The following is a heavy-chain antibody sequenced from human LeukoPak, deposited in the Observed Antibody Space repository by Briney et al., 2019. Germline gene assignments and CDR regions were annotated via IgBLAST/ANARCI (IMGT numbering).Heavy chain of an antibody. D-gene: IGHD3-10*01. CDR2: FDPEDGET. J-gene: IGHJ3*02. CDR3: ATPGSITMVRGALTDAFDI. V-gene: IGHV1-24*01. Sequence: ASVKVSCKVSGYTLTELSMHWVRQAPGKGLEWMGGFDPEDGETIYAQKFQGRVTMTEDTSTDTAYTEPSSLRSEDTAVYYCATPGSITMVRGALTDAFDIWGQGTMVTVSS. CDR1: GYTLTELS.